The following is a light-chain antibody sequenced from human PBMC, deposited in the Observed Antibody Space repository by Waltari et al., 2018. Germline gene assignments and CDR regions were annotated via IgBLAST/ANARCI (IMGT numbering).Light chain of an antibody. CDR1: QSISSW. J-gene: IGKJ2*01. Sequence: DIQITQSPSALSASVGDRVTIPFRASQSISSWLAWYQQKPGKAPKLLIYKASSLERGVPSRFSGSGSGTEFTLTISSLQPDDFATYYCQQYDTYPPYTFGQGTKLEI. CDR3: QQYDTYPPYT. V-gene: IGKV1-5*03. CDR2: KAS.